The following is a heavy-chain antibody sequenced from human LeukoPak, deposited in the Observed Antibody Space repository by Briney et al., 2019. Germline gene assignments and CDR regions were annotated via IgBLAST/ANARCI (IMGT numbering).Heavy chain of an antibody. V-gene: IGHV1-69*13. CDR1: GGTFSSYA. CDR2: IIPILGTP. CDR3: ARSEGYCSAGSCYSRLDY. Sequence: SVKVSCKVSGGTFSSYAISWVRQAAGQGLEWMGGIIPILGTPNYAQKIQGRVSITADESTSTAYMELSSLRSEDTAVYYCARSEGYCSAGSCYSRLDYWGPGNLVTVSS. J-gene: IGHJ4*02. D-gene: IGHD2-15*01.